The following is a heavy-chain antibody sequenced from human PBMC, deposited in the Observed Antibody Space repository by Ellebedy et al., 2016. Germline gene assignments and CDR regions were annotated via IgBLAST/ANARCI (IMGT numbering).Heavy chain of an antibody. Sequence: SETLSLTXTVSGGSISSSSYYWGWIRQPPGKGLEWIGSFYYSAYTYYNPSLKSRVTMSVDTSKNQFSLKLSSVTAADTAVYYCARGRGGGITMITAMDVWGQGTTVTVSS. J-gene: IGHJ6*02. CDR2: FYYSAYT. CDR1: GGSISSSSYY. CDR3: ARGRGGGITMITAMDV. V-gene: IGHV4-39*07. D-gene: IGHD3-22*01.